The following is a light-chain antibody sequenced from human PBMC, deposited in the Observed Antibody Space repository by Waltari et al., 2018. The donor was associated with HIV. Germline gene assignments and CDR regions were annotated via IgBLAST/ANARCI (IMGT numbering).Light chain of an antibody. CDR3: QQYNSYSRT. CDR1: QSISSW. V-gene: IGKV1-5*03. J-gene: IGKJ1*01. CDR2: KAS. Sequence: DIQMTQSPSTLSPSVGDRLTITCRASQSISSWLAWYQQKPGKAPKLLIYKASSLESGVPSRFSGSGSGTEFTLTISSLQPDDFATYYCQQYNSYSRTFGQGTKVEIK.